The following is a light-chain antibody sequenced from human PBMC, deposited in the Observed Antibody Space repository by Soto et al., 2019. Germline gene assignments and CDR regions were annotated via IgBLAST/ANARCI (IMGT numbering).Light chain of an antibody. CDR1: QSVSSNH. Sequence: DIVLTQSPGTLSLSPGERATLYCRASQSVSSNHLAWYQQKPGQAPRLLIYGGSSRATGIPVRFSGSGSATDFTHTTTILEAEVVVMYYCQQYSSLQTFGQGTKVEIK. CDR3: QQYSSLQT. V-gene: IGKV3-20*01. CDR2: GGS. J-gene: IGKJ1*01.